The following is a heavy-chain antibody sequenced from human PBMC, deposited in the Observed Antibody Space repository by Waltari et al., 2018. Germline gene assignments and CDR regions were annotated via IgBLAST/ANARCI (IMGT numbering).Heavy chain of an antibody. D-gene: IGHD2-21*02. J-gene: IGHJ6*03. CDR1: GGSISSGSYY. CDR3: AIASGNSHYYYMDV. CDR2: IYTSGST. V-gene: IGHV4-61*02. Sequence: QVQLQESGPGLVKPSQTLSLTCTVSGGSISSGSYYWSWIRQPAGKGLEWIGRIYTSGSTNRNPALKSRVTRSVYTSKNQFSRKLSSVTAADTAVYYCAIASGNSHYYYMDVWGKGTTVTVSS.